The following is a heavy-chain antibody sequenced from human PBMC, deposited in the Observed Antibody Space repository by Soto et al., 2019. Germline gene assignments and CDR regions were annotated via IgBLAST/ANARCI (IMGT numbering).Heavy chain of an antibody. J-gene: IGHJ6*02. CDR1: GGSISNHY. V-gene: IGHV4-59*11. D-gene: IGHD6-25*01. Sequence: SETLSLTCTVSGGSISNHYWTWIRQPTGKGLEWIGYIYESGNTKYNPSLKSRVTISLDPSRNQFSLKLSTETAQHTAVHCCVRGGSYYYFYDMDVWGQGTTVTVSS. CDR3: VRGGSYYYFYDMDV. CDR2: IYESGNT.